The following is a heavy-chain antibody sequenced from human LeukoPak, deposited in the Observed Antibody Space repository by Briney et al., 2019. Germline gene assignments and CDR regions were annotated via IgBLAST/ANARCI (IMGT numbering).Heavy chain of an antibody. V-gene: IGHV4-59*01. J-gene: IGHJ4*02. CDR1: GGSISSYY. Sequence: KTSETLSLTCTVSGGSISSYYWSWIRQPPGKGLEWIGYTYYSGSTNYNPSLKSRVTISVDTSKNQFSLKLSSVTAADTAVYYCARARVVGATTPGASFDYWGQGTLVTVSS. CDR3: ARARVVGATTPGASFDY. CDR2: TYYSGST. D-gene: IGHD1-26*01.